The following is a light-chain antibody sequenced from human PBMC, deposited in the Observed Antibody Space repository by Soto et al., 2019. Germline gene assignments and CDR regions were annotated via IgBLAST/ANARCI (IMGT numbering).Light chain of an antibody. V-gene: IGKV3-15*01. CDR2: GAS. CDR1: QSVSSN. CDR3: QQYNIWSYH. J-gene: IGKJ2*01. Sequence: EIVMTKSPATLSVSPGERATLSCRASQSVSSNLAWYHQKPGQAPRLLIYGASTRATGIPARFSGSGSGTEFTLPMRRLKSEDFAVYYCQQYNIWSYHFGQRPKLKIK.